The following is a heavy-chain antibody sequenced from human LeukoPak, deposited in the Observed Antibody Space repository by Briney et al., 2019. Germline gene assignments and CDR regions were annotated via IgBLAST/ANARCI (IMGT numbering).Heavy chain of an antibody. CDR2: ISGSGGST. J-gene: IGHJ6*02. D-gene: IGHD4/OR15-4a*01. Sequence: GGSLRLSCAASGFTFSSYEMNWVRQAPGKGLEWVSSISGSGGSTFYADSVKGRCTISRDKSKNTLYLQMNSLRAEDTAVYYCAKGAYGDYYYYYAMDVWGQGTTVTVSS. V-gene: IGHV3-23*01. CDR3: AKGAYGDYYYYYAMDV. CDR1: GFTFSSYE.